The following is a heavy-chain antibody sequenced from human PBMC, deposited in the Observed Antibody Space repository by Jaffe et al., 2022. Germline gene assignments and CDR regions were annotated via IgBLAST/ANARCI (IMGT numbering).Heavy chain of an antibody. CDR3: ARLQGGSLFDY. J-gene: IGHJ4*02. Sequence: QVQLQESGPGLVKPSETLSLTCAVSGYSISSGYYWGWIRQPPGKGLEWIGSIYHSGSTYYNPSLKSRVTISVDTSKNQFSLKLSSVTAADTAVYYCARLQGGSLFDYWGQGTLVTVSS. V-gene: IGHV4-38-2*01. D-gene: IGHD3-16*01. CDR1: GYSISSGYY. CDR2: IYHSGST.